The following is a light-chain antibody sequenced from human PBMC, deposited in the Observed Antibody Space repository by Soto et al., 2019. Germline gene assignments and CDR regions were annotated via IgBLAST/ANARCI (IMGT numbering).Light chain of an antibody. CDR3: NSYTSVSTLV. CDR2: EVS. Sequence: QSALTQPASVSGSPGQSITISCTGTSSDVGSYNLVSWYQQHPGKAPKFIIYEVSNRPSGISNRFSGSNSGNTASLAISGLQAEDEADYYCNSYTSVSTLVFGTGTKLTVL. V-gene: IGLV2-14*02. J-gene: IGLJ1*01. CDR1: SSDVGSYNL.